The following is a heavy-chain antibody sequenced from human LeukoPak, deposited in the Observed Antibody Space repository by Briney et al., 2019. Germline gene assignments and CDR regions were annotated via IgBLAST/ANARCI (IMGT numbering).Heavy chain of an antibody. Sequence: AGESLKISCKGSGYSFTSYWIGWVRQMPGKGLEWMGIIYPGDSDTRYSPSFQGQVTISADKSISTAYLQWSSLKASDTAMYYCARQPYYYDILTGYYTTHFDYWGQGTLVTVSS. D-gene: IGHD3-9*01. V-gene: IGHV5-51*01. CDR2: IYPGDSDT. CDR1: GYSFTSYW. J-gene: IGHJ4*02. CDR3: ARQPYYYDILTGYYTTHFDY.